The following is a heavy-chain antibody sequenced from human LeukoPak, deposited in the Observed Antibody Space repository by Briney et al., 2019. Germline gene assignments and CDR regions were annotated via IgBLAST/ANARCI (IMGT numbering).Heavy chain of an antibody. J-gene: IGHJ4*02. V-gene: IGHV4-34*01. CDR3: ARGLYYDYVWGSYRFDY. CDR2: INHSGST. CDR1: GGSFSGYY. D-gene: IGHD3-16*02. Sequence: SETLSLTCAVYGGSFSGYYWSWIRQPPGKGLDWIGEINHSGSTNYNPSLKSRVTISVDTSKNQFSLKLSSVTAADTAVYYCARGLYYDYVWGSYRFDYWGQGTLVTVSS.